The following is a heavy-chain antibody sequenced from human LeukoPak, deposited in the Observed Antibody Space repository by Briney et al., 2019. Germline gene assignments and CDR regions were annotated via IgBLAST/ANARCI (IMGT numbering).Heavy chain of an antibody. CDR2: INAGNGNT. CDR3: ARDARSSYNWFDP. Sequence: GASVKVSCKASGYTFTSYAMHWVRQAPGQRLEWMGWINAGNGNTKYSQKFQGRVTITRDTSASTAYMELSSLRSEDTAVYYCARDARSSYNWFDPWGQGTLVTVSS. J-gene: IGHJ5*02. CDR1: GYTFTSYA. D-gene: IGHD6-13*01. V-gene: IGHV1-3*01.